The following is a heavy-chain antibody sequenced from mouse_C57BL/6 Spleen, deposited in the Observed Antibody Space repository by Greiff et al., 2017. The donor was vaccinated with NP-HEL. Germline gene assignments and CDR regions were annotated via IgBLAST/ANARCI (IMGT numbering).Heavy chain of an antibody. J-gene: IGHJ4*01. CDR1: GFTFSDYG. CDR3: AREVYYAMDY. V-gene: IGHV5-17*01. Sequence: EVMLVESGGGLVKPGGSLKLSCAASGFTFSDYGMHWVRQAPEKGLEWVAYISSGSSTIYYADTVKGRFTISRDNAKNTLFLQMTSLRSEDTAMYYCAREVYYAMDYWGQGTSVTVSS. CDR2: ISSGSSTI.